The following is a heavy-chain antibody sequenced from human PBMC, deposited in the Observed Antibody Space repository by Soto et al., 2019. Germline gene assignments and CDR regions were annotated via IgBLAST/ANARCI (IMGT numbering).Heavy chain of an antibody. D-gene: IGHD1-1*01. CDR3: VKDRSQVTTGAFHT. Sequence: EVQLVESGGDLVQPGRSLRLSCTASGFTFDDYAMHWVRQAPGKGLEWVSTINWNGANITYADSVKGRFTMSRVNAKNSLLLQMTSLRAEDTAFYYWVKDRSQVTTGAFHTWGQGTVVTVSS. V-gene: IGHV3-9*01. CDR1: GFTFDDYA. CDR2: INWNGANI. J-gene: IGHJ3*02.